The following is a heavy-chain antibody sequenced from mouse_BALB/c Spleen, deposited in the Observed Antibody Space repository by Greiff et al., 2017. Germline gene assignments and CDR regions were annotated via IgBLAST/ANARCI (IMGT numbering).Heavy chain of an antibody. CDR1: GFTFSSFG. CDR2: ISSGSSTT. CDR3: ARTNYYGHYYAMDY. V-gene: IGHV5-17*02. J-gene: IGHJ4*01. D-gene: IGHD1-1*01. Sequence: DVKLVESGGGLVQPGGSRKLSCAASGFTFSSFGMHWVRQAPEKGLEWVAYISSGSSTTYYADTVKGRFTISRDNPKNTLFLQMTSLRSEDTAMYYCARTNYYGHYYAMDYWGQGTSVTVSS.